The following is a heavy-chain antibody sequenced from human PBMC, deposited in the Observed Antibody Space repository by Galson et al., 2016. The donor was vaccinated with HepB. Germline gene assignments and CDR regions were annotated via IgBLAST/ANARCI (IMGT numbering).Heavy chain of an antibody. CDR1: GFTVSSNC. D-gene: IGHD3-10*01. CDR3: ARDPPGVPDFALDV. Sequence: SLRLSCAASGFTVSSNCMSWVRQAPGKGLEWVSIICDVGSASSTDSVKARFTISRDNSKNTLYLHMNNLRPEHTAVYFCARDPPGVPDFALDVWGQGTTVTVSS. J-gene: IGHJ6*02. V-gene: IGHV3-66*01. CDR2: ICDVGSA.